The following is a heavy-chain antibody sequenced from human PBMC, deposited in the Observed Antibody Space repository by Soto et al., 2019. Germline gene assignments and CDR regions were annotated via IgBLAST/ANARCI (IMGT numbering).Heavy chain of an antibody. CDR1: VFTSSSNY. J-gene: IGHJ6*01. V-gene: IGHV3-53*01. D-gene: IGHD5-12*01. CDR2: IYSGGST. Sequence: WGSLRLSASSSVFTSSSNYMSGLRQAPGKGLEWVSVIYSGGSTYYADSVKGRFTISRDNSKHTLYLQMNSLRAEDTAVYYCARGSGYESYYYYGMDVWGQGNTVNVPS. CDR3: ARGSGYESYYYYGMDV.